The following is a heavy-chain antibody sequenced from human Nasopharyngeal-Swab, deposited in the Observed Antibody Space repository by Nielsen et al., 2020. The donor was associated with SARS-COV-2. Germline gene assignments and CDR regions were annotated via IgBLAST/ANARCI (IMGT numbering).Heavy chain of an antibody. V-gene: IGHV3-48*04. J-gene: IGHJ4*02. CDR1: GFTFSPYT. CDR3: ARDFDKTED. CDR2: ITSGNSV. D-gene: IGHD3-9*01. Sequence: GESLKISCATSGFTFSPYTMTWVRQAPGKGLQWISYITSGNSVQYADSVKGRFIISRDNAKNTIYLQMNSLRADDTAVYYCARDFDKTEDWGQGTLVTVSS.